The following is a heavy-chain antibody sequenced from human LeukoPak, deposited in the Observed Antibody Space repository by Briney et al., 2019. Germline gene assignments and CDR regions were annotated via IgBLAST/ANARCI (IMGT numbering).Heavy chain of an antibody. J-gene: IGHJ4*02. V-gene: IGHV4-59*01. Sequence: SETLSLTCSVSGGSISTYYWSWIRQTPGKGLERIGYIYYSGSTNYNPSLESRVTMSVDTSKNQLSLNLTSVTAADTAVYFCATGYSSYYFDYWGLGTLVTVSS. D-gene: IGHD6-6*01. CDR2: IYYSGST. CDR3: ATGYSSYYFDY. CDR1: GGSISTYY.